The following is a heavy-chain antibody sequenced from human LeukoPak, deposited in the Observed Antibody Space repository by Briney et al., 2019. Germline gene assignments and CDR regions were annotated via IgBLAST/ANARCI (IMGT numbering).Heavy chain of an antibody. CDR1: GFTFSSYW. V-gene: IGHV3-7*04. CDR3: ARGYCSGGSCFDY. CDR2: IKQDGSEK. J-gene: IGHJ4*02. Sequence: GGSLRLSCAASGFTFSSYWMSWVRQAPGKGLEWVANIKQDGSEKYYVDSVKGRFTISRDNAKNSLYLQMNSLRAKDTAVYYCARGYCSGGSCFDYWGQGTLVTVSS. D-gene: IGHD2-15*01.